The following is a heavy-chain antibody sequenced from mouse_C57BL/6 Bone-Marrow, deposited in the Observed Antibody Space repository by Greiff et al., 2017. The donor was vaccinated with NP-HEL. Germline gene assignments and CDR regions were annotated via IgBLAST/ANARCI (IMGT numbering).Heavy chain of an antibody. CDR2: ISDGGSYT. Sequence: EVKVVESGGGLVKPGGSLKLSCAASGFTFSSYAMSWVRQTPEKRLEWVATISDGGSYTYYPDNVKGRFTISRDNAKNNLYLQMSHLKSEDTAMYYCARDEGLRDFDYWGQGTTLTVSS. CDR1: GFTFSSYA. D-gene: IGHD2-2*01. V-gene: IGHV5-4*01. J-gene: IGHJ2*01. CDR3: ARDEGLRDFDY.